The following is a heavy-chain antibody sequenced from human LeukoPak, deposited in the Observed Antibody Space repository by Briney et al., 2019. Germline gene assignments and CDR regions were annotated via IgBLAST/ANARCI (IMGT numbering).Heavy chain of an antibody. D-gene: IGHD3-3*01. CDR1: GFTFDDYA. CDR2: ISWNSGSI. V-gene: IGHV3-9*03. J-gene: IGHJ4*02. CDR3: AKSPYDFWSGLDYFDY. Sequence: PGGSLRLSCAASGFTFDDYAMHWVRHAPGKGLEWVSGISWNSGSISYADSVKGRFTISRDNAKNSLYLQMNSLRAEDMAWCYCAKSPYDFWSGLDYFDYWGQGTLVTVSS.